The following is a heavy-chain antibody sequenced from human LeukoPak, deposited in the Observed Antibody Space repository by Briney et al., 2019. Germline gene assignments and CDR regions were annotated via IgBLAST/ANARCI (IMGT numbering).Heavy chain of an antibody. CDR3: ARSAWFDP. Sequence: PGGSLRLSCAASGFTFRNSWMHWVRQAPGNGLVWVSRINSDGTTTFYADSVKGRFTISRDNAKNPLYLQMNSLRAEDTAVYYCARSAWFDPWGQGTLVTVSS. V-gene: IGHV3-74*01. CDR2: INSDGTTT. CDR1: GFTFRNSW. J-gene: IGHJ5*02.